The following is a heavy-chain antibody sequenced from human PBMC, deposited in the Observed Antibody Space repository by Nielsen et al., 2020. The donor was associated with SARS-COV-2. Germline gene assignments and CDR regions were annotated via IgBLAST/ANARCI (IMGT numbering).Heavy chain of an antibody. CDR2: INHSGST. Sequence: SETLSLTCAVYGGSFSGYYWSWIRQPPGKGLEWIGEINHSGSTNYNPSLKSRVTISVDTSKNQFSLKLSSVTAADTAVYYCARVLVIPSSYAFDIWGQGTMVTVSS. CDR1: GGSFSGYY. CDR3: ARVLVIPSSYAFDI. V-gene: IGHV4-34*01. J-gene: IGHJ3*02. D-gene: IGHD2-21*01.